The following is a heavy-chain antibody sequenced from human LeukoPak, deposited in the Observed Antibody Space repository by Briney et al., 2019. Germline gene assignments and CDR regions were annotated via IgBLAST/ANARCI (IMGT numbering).Heavy chain of an antibody. D-gene: IGHD2/OR15-2a*01. CDR3: SRSRYYAVGVGY. CDR1: GFTFSSYA. CDR2: ISGNGGTT. V-gene: IGHV3-23*01. Sequence: GGSLRLSCAASGFTFSSYAMSWVRQAPGKGLEWVSVISGNGGTTYYADSVKGRFTISRDDSKSMAYLQMNSLKTEDTAVYYCSRSRYYAVGVGYWGQGTLVTVSS. J-gene: IGHJ4*02.